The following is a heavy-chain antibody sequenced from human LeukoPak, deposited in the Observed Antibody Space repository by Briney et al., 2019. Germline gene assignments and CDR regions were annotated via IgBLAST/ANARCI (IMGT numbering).Heavy chain of an antibody. Sequence: PSETLSLTCAVYGGSFSGYYWGWIRQPPGKGLEWIGEINHSGSTNYNPSLKSRVTISVDTSKNQFSLKLSSVTAADTAVYYCARGRGYGGNSLNSYFDYWGQGTLVTVSS. V-gene: IGHV4-34*01. CDR3: ARGRGYGGNSLNSYFDY. CDR1: GGSFSGYY. CDR2: INHSGST. J-gene: IGHJ4*02. D-gene: IGHD4-23*01.